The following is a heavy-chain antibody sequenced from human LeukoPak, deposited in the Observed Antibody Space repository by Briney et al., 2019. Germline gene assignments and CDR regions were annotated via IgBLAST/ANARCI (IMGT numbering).Heavy chain of an antibody. J-gene: IGHJ4*02. CDR1: GAPVNNHH. CDR2: ITASGST. Sequence: PSETLSLTCSVSGAPVNNHHWGWIRQPAGKGLEWIGRITASGSTNYTPSLRSRVTVSVDKSKNQLFLRLASVTAADAAVYYCAREKVVVAASGTYYFDYGGQGTLVAVSS. V-gene: IGHV4-4*07. CDR3: AREKVVVAASGTYYFDY. D-gene: IGHD2-15*01.